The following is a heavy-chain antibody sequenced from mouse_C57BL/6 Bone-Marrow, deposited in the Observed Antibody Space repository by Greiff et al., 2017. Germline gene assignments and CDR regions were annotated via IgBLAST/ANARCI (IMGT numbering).Heavy chain of an antibody. CDR3: TNDYGSIWYFDV. D-gene: IGHD1-1*01. Sequence: VHVKQSGAELVRPGASVKLSCTASGFNIKDDYMHWVKQRPEQGLEWIGWIDPENGDTEYASKFQGKATITADTSSNTAYLQLSSLTSEDTAVYYCTNDYGSIWYFDVWGTGTTVTVSS. V-gene: IGHV14-4*01. CDR2: IDPENGDT. J-gene: IGHJ1*03. CDR1: GFNIKDDY.